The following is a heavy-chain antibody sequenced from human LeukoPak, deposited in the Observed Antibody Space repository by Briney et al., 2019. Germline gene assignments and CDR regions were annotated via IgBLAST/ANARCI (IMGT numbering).Heavy chain of an antibody. CDR2: IYSGGSI. CDR1: GFTVSSNY. V-gene: IGHV3-66*02. CDR3: AREEAYCGGDCSRKTNYYYYYMDV. D-gene: IGHD2-21*02. J-gene: IGHJ6*03. Sequence: GGSLRLSCAASGFTVSSNYMSWVRQAPGKGLEWVSVIYSGGSIYYADSVKGRFTISRDNSKNTLYLQMNSLRAEDTAVYYCAREEAYCGGDCSRKTNYYYYYMDVWGKGTTVTVSS.